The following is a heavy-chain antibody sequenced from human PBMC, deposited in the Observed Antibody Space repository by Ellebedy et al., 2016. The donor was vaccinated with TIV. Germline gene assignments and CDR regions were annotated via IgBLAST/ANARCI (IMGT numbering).Heavy chain of an antibody. CDR3: ARDPWTDDYNDYGAFDI. D-gene: IGHD4-17*01. J-gene: IGHJ3*02. V-gene: IGHV3-30-3*01. CDR2: ITYDGSNQ. Sequence: GESLKISCEASGFSFDIYSMHWVRQAPGKGLEWVAVITYDGSNQHYADSVKGRFTISRDSSKNTLHLEMTSLRVEDTAMYYCARDPWTDDYNDYGAFDIWGQGTMVTVSS. CDR1: GFSFDIYS.